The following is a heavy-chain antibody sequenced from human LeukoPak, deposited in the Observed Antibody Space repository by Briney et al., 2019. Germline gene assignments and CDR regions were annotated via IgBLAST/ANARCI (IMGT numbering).Heavy chain of an antibody. CDR3: ARVSFWSGYIDY. D-gene: IGHD3-3*01. Sequence: SQTLSLTCTVSGGSISSGSYYWRWIRQPPGKGLEWIGRIYTSGSTNYNPSLKSRVTISVDTSKNQFSLKLSSVTAADTAVYYCARVSFWSGYIDYWGQGTLVTVSS. CDR2: IYTSGST. CDR1: GGSISSGSYY. V-gene: IGHV4-61*02. J-gene: IGHJ4*02.